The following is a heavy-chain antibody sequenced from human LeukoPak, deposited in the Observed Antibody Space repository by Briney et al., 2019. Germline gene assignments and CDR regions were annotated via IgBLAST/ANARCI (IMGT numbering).Heavy chain of an antibody. CDR1: GYSISSGYY. V-gene: IGHV4-38-2*02. D-gene: IGHD4-17*01. J-gene: IGHJ4*02. CDR2: IYHSGGS. Sequence: SETLSLPCTVSGYSISSGYYWGWIRQPPGKGLEWIASIYHSGGSYYNPSLKSRVTISVDTSKNQFSLKLTSVTAADTAVYYCARAHDYGDPFYFDYWGQGTLVTVSS. CDR3: ARAHDYGDPFYFDY.